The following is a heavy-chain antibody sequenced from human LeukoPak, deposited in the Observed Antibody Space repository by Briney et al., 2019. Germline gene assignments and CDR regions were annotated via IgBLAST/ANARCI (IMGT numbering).Heavy chain of an antibody. Sequence: GGSLRLSCAASGFTFSSYAMSWVRQAPGKGLEWVSAISGSGGSTYYADSVKGRFTISRDNSKNTLYLQMNSLRAEDMAVYYCAKSQAYYYDSSGYLRYFDYWGQGTLVTVSS. CDR3: AKSQAYYYDSSGYLRYFDY. J-gene: IGHJ4*02. CDR2: ISGSGGST. CDR1: GFTFSSYA. V-gene: IGHV3-23*01. D-gene: IGHD3-22*01.